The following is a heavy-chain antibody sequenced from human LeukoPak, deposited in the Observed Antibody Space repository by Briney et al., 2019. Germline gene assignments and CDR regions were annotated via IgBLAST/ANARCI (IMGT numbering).Heavy chain of an antibody. J-gene: IGHJ5*02. Sequence: GASVKVSCKASGYTFTGYYMHWVRQAPGQGLEWMGWINPNSGGTNYAQKFRGRVTMTRDTSISTAYMELSRLRSDDTAVYYCARGVRHSGSWYGWFDPWGQGTLVTVSS. CDR1: GYTFTGYY. CDR2: INPNSGGT. CDR3: ARGVRHSGSWYGWFDP. V-gene: IGHV1-2*02. D-gene: IGHD6-13*01.